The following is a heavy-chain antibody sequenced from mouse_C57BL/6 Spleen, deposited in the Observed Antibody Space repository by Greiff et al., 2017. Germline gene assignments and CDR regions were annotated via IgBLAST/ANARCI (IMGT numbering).Heavy chain of an antibody. V-gene: IGHV1-9*01. Sequence: QLQQSGAELMKPGASVKLSCKATGYTFTGYRIEWVKQRPGHGLEWIGEILSGSGSTNYNEKFKGKATFTADTSSNTAYMQLSSLTTEDSAIYYCARKGPYYGSSLDYWGQGTTLTVSS. D-gene: IGHD1-1*01. CDR2: ILSGSGST. CDR3: ARKGPYYGSSLDY. J-gene: IGHJ2*01. CDR1: GYTFTGYR.